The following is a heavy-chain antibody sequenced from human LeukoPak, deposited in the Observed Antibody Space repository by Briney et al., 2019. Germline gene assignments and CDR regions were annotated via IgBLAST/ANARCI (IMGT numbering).Heavy chain of an antibody. V-gene: IGHV3-53*01. D-gene: IGHD3-22*01. Sequence: TGGSLRLSCAASGFTVSSNYMSWVRQAPGKGLEWVSVIYSGGSTYYADSVKGRFTISRDNSKNTLYLQMNSLRVEDTAVYYCAKDHLGMDMIVVVLDSWGLGTLVTVSS. CDR3: AKDHLGMDMIVVVLDS. CDR1: GFTVSSNY. CDR2: IYSGGST. J-gene: IGHJ4*02.